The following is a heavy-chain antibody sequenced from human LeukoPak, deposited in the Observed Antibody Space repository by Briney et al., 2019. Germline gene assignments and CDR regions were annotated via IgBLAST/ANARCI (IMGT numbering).Heavy chain of an antibody. CDR1: GYTFTSYD. CDR3: ASRAPYDSSGYYYHYYMDV. CDR2: MNPNSGNT. D-gene: IGHD3-22*01. Sequence: ASVKVSCKASGYTFTSYDINLVRQATGQGLEWMGWMNPNSGNTGYAQKFQGRVTMTRNTSISTAYMELSSLRSEDTAVYYCASRAPYDSSGYYYHYYMDVWRKGTTVTVSS. J-gene: IGHJ6*03. V-gene: IGHV1-8*01.